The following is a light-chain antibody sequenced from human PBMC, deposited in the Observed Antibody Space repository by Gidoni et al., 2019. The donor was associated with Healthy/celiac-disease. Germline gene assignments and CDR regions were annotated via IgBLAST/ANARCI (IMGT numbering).Light chain of an antibody. J-gene: IGLJ2*01. CDR1: SSDVGGYNY. CDR3: SSYTSSSTLRV. V-gene: IGLV2-14*03. Sequence: QSALPQPASVSGSPGQSITISCTGTSSDVGGYNYLSWYQQHPGKAPKLMIYDVSNRPSGVSNRFSGSKSGNTASLTISGLQAEDEADYYCSSYTSSSTLRVFGGGTKLTVL. CDR2: DVS.